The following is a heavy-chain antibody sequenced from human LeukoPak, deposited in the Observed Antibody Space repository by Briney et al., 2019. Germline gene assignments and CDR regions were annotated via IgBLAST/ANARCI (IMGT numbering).Heavy chain of an antibody. CDR3: ARGGHTMIDY. V-gene: IGHV3-48*02. CDR2: ISSSGSTI. CDR1: GFTFSSYS. J-gene: IGHJ4*02. D-gene: IGHD3-22*01. Sequence: GGSLRLSCAASGFTFSSYSMDWVRQAPGKGLEWVSYISSSGSTIFYADSVKGRFTISRDNAKNSLFLQMNSLIDEDTAVYYCARGGHTMIDYWGQGTLVTVSS.